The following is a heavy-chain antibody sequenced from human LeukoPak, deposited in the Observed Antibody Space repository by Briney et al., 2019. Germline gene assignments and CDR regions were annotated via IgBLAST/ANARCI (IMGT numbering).Heavy chain of an antibody. CDR2: ISYDGSYK. V-gene: IGHV3-30*04. CDR3: ANTGGIVRFQH. CDR1: GFTFSSCA. Sequence: GGSLRLSCAASGFTFSSCAMHWVRQAPGKGLEWVSVISYDGSYKDYADSVKGRFTISRDNSKNTLYLQMNSLRAEDTAVYYCANTGGIVRFQHWGQGTLVTVSS. J-gene: IGHJ1*01. D-gene: IGHD1-26*01.